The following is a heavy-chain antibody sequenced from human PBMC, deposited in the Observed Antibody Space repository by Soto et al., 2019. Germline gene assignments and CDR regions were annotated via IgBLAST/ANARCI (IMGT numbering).Heavy chain of an antibody. J-gene: IGHJ4*02. D-gene: IGHD3-22*01. CDR1: GFTFSSYG. Sequence: GGSLRLSCAASGFTFSSYGMHWVRQAPGKGLEWVAVISYDGSNKYYADSVKGRFTISRDNSKNTLYLQMNSLRAEDTAVYYCAKKGEYYDRLFDYWGQGTLVTVSS. CDR3: AKKGEYYDRLFDY. CDR2: ISYDGSNK. V-gene: IGHV3-30*18.